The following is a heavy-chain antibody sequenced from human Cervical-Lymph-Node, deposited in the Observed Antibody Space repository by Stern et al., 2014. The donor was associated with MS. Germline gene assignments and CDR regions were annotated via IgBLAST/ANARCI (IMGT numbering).Heavy chain of an antibody. V-gene: IGHV2-5*01. J-gene: IGHJ5*02. CDR1: GFSFYMSGVG. CDR3: ARVVLKYYNHLRTVSWFDP. Sequence: QVTLRESGPTLVKPTQTLTLTCTFSGFSFYMSGVGVGWIRQPPGKALEWLALLYWNEDKRYSPSLKSRLTITKDTSKNQVVLTMSNMDPVDTGTYFCARVVLKYYNHLRTVSWFDPWGQGTLVTVSS. CDR2: LYWNEDK. D-gene: IGHD3-10*01.